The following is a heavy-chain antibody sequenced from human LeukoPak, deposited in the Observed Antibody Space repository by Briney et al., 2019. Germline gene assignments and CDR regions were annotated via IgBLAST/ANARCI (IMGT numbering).Heavy chain of an antibody. CDR1: GFTFSSYG. D-gene: IGHD3-3*02. CDR2: ISYDGSNK. V-gene: IGHV3-30*03. Sequence: GGSLRLSCAASGFTFSSYGMRWVRQAPGKGLEWVAVISYDGSNKYYADSVKGRFTISRDNSKNTLYLQMNSLRAEDTAVYYCASHLKDYWGQGTLVTVSS. CDR3: ASHLKDY. J-gene: IGHJ4*02.